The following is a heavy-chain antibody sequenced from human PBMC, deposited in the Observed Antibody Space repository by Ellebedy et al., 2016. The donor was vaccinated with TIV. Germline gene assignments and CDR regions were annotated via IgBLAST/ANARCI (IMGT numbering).Heavy chain of an antibody. V-gene: IGHV3-69-1*01. CDR3: AIDRGYDTFDY. Sequence: GESLKISCAASGFIFSNYGVNWVRQAPGKGLEWVSYIGIAATIHYADSPYADSVRGRFTISRDNAKNSLYLQMNSLKAEGTAVYYCAIDRGYDTFDYWGQGILVTVSS. CDR2: IGIAATI. J-gene: IGHJ4*02. D-gene: IGHD5-12*01. CDR1: GFIFSNYG.